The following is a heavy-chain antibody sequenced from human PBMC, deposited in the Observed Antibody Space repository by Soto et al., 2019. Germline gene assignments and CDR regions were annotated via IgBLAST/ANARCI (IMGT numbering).Heavy chain of an antibody. J-gene: IGHJ6*02. CDR3: TSDRGDADDYYYYGMEV. D-gene: IGHD2-21*02. CDR1: GGTFSSYA. V-gene: IGHV1-69*01. CDR2: IIPIFGTA. Sequence: QVQLVQSGAEVKKPGSSVKVSCKASGGTFSSYAISWVRQAPGQGLEWMGGIIPIFGTANYAQKFQGRVTITADDSTSTAYMELRSLRSEDTAVYYCTSDRGDADDYYYYGMEVWGQGTTVTVSS.